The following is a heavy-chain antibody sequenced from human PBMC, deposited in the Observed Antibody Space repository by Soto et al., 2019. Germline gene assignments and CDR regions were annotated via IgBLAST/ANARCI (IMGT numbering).Heavy chain of an antibody. Sequence: QITLKESGPTLVRPTQTLTLTCTFSGFSLSTSGLGVGWISQPPGKALEWLALIYWNDDKRYSPSLKARLTITQHTAKNQVVLTMTNMDTVDTATYYCAHRPSGWYLFDYWGQGTLVTVSS. J-gene: IGHJ4*02. CDR1: GFSLSTSGLG. D-gene: IGHD6-19*01. CDR3: AHRPSGWYLFDY. CDR2: IYWNDDK. V-gene: IGHV2-5*01.